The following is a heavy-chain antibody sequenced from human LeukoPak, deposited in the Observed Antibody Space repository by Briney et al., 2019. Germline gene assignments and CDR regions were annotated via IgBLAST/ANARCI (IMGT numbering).Heavy chain of an antibody. D-gene: IGHD3-16*02. Sequence: GASVKVSCKASGYTFTSFGISWVRQAPGQGLEWLGCIVVYDGDANYAQKFQGRVTMTTDTSTNTTYLELRSLRSDDTAVYYCAVIRLGDLSWIDYWGQGTLVTVSS. V-gene: IGHV1-18*01. CDR3: AVIRLGDLSWIDY. CDR2: IVVYDGDA. CDR1: GYTFTSFG. J-gene: IGHJ4*02.